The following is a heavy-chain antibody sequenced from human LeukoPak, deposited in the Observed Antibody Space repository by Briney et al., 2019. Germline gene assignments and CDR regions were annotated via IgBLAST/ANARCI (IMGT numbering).Heavy chain of an antibody. CDR3: ARVGSGYDLYGY. V-gene: IGHV3-64*01. D-gene: IGHD5-12*01. Sequence: GGSLRLSCAASGFTFSSYWMHWVRQAPGKGLEYVSAISSNGGSTYYANSVKGRFTISRDNSKNTLYLQMGSLRAEDMAVYYCARVGSGYDLYGYWGQGTLVTVSS. CDR2: ISSNGGST. CDR1: GFTFSSYW. J-gene: IGHJ4*02.